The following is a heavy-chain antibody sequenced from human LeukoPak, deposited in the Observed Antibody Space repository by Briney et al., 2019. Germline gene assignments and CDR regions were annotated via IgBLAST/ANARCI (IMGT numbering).Heavy chain of an antibody. D-gene: IGHD5-24*01. CDR1: GFSVTNNY. CDR3: ARGDGYNFFDY. V-gene: IGHV3-53*01. Sequence: GGSLRLSCAVSGFSVTNNYMSWVRQAPGKGLEWVSVFYVGGATYYADSVKGRFTIPRDNSENTLYLQMKSLRAEDTAVYYCARGDGYNFFDYWGQGTLVTVSS. CDR2: FYVGGAT. J-gene: IGHJ4*02.